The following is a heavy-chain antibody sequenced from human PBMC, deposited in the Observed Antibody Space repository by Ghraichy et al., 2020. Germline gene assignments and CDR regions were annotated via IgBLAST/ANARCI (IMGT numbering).Heavy chain of an antibody. V-gene: IGHV1-8*01. CDR1: GYTFTTYD. Sequence: KVSCKASGYTFTTYDINWVRQATGQGLEWMGWMNPNSGDTGYAQKFQGRVTMTRNTAISTAYMELSSLRSEDTAVYYCARGKYFYDSSGWFDPWGQGTLVTVSS. CDR2: MNPNSGDT. CDR3: ARGKYFYDSSGWFDP. J-gene: IGHJ5*02. D-gene: IGHD3-22*01.